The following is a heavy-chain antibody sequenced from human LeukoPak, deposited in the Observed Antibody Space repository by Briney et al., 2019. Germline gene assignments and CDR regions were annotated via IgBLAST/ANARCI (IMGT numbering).Heavy chain of an antibody. J-gene: IGHJ6*03. Sequence: ASVKVSCKASGYTFTGYFMHWVRQAPGQGLEWMGWINPDSGGTKYAQNFQGRVTMTRDTSISTAHMELSSLRSEDTAVYYCAGPFIAAAGREYYYYMDVWGKGTTVTVSS. D-gene: IGHD6-13*01. V-gene: IGHV1-2*02. CDR2: INPDSGGT. CDR3: AGPFIAAAGREYYYYMDV. CDR1: GYTFTGYF.